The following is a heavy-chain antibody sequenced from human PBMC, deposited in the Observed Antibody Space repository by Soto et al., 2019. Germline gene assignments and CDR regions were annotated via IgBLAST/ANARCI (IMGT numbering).Heavy chain of an antibody. D-gene: IGHD3-3*01. CDR2: LYWDDDK. J-gene: IGHJ4*02. CDR3: AHRVLRTVFGLVTTTAIYFDF. V-gene: IGHV2-5*02. CDR1: GFSLTTSGVG. Sequence: QITLNESGPTQVKPRQTLTLTCTFSGFSLTTSGVGVGWIRQSPGKAQQWLALLYWDDDKRYSPSLKSRLTITKDTSKNQVVLTMADLDPADTATYYCAHRVLRTVFGLVTTTAIYFDFWGQGTPVAVSS.